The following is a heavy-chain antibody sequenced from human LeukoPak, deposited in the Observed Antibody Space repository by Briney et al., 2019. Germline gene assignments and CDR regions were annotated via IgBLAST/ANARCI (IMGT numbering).Heavy chain of an antibody. J-gene: IGHJ4*02. CDR3: ARAYYQSNGPEPYFDN. V-gene: IGHV1-69*13. D-gene: IGHD3-22*01. CDR2: VIPMGARA. CDR1: ADTFNNYA. Sequence: SVKVSCKASADTFNNYAIAWVQQAPGQGLEWMGGVIPMGARAVSAPKFRDRVTITADASTTTTYMTLTSLRSDDSAVYYCARAYYQSNGPEPYFDNWGQGTLVTVSS.